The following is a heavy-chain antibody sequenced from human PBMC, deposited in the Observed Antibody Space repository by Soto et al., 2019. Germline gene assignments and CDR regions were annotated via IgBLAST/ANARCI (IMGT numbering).Heavy chain of an antibody. Sequence: SETLSLTCSVSGVSITGGRSYWSWIRQLPGKGLEWIGYMFYSGSTYYNPSLKSRVTISVDTSKNQFSLNLSSVNAADTALYYCERDNGYGHFDSWGQGTQVTVSS. CDR3: ERDNGYGHFDS. CDR1: GVSITGGRSY. V-gene: IGHV4-31*03. J-gene: IGHJ4*02. CDR2: MFYSGST. D-gene: IGHD5-18*01.